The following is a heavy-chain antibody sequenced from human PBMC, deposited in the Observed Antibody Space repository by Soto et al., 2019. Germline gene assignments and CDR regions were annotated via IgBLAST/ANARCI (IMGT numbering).Heavy chain of an antibody. CDR3: ATVFDL. V-gene: IGHV3-74*01. Sequence: DVQLVESGGGLVQPGGSLRVSCAASGFTLGSHRIHWVRQPPGKGLEWVSRIDTDGGGTSYADSVKGRFTISTDNAKNKVYLQMNGLGAEDTAVYYCATVFDLWGQGTLVTVSS. J-gene: IGHJ5*02. CDR2: IDTDGGGT. D-gene: IGHD4-17*01. CDR1: GFTLGSHR.